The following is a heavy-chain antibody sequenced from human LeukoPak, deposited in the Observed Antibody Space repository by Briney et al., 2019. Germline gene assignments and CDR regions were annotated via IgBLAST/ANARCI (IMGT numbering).Heavy chain of an antibody. CDR2: ISSSSSTI. CDR3: ARADSYYDFWSTAYYFDY. Sequence: PGGSLRLSCAASGLTFSSYSMNWVRQAPGKGLEWVSYISSSSSTIYYADSVKGRFTISRDNAKNSLYLQMNSLRAEDTAVYYCARADSYYDFWSTAYYFDYWGQGTLVTVSS. D-gene: IGHD3-3*01. CDR1: GLTFSSYS. V-gene: IGHV3-48*01. J-gene: IGHJ4*02.